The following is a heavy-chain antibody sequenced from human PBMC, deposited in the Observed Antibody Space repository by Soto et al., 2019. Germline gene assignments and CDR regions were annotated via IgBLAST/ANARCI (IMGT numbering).Heavy chain of an antibody. CDR3: AREGLPTSSGYYYVDLTWGGYYGMDV. V-gene: IGHV1-18*01. J-gene: IGHJ6*02. CDR1: GYTFTSYG. CDR2: ISAYNGNT. Sequence: QVQLVQSGAEVKKPGASVKVSCKASGYTFTSYGISWVRQAPGQGLEWMGWISAYNGNTNYAQKLQGRVTMTTDTSTSTAYMELRSLRSDDTAVYYCAREGLPTSSGYYYVDLTWGGYYGMDVWGQGTTVTVSS. D-gene: IGHD3-22*01.